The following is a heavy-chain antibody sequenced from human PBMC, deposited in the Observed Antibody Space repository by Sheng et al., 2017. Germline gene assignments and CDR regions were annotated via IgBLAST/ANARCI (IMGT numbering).Heavy chain of an antibody. CDR2: IYYSRTT. CDR1: GGSISSHSFY. D-gene: IGHD3-9*01. V-gene: IGHV4-39*07. CDR3: ARGLGEYSY. Sequence: QLQLQESGPGLVKPSETLSLTCTVSGGSISSHSFYWGWIRQPPGKGLEWIGNIYYSRTTYYSPSLKSRVTISIDTSKNQFSLKLNSVTAADTSVYYCARGLGEYSYWGQGTLVTGLL. J-gene: IGHJ4*02.